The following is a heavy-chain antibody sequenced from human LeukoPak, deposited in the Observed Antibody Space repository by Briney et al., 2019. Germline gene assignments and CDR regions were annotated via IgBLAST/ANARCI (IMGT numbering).Heavy chain of an antibody. V-gene: IGHV3-23*01. J-gene: IGHJ4*02. CDR1: GFTFSSYA. D-gene: IGHD3-22*01. CDR2: ISVSGGST. Sequence: PGGSLRLSCAASGFTFSSYAMSWVRQAPGKGLEWVSAISVSGGSTYYADSVKGRFTISRDNSKNTLYLQMNSLRAEDTAVYYCARGGHSSAFFDYWGQGTLVTVSS. CDR3: ARGGHSSAFFDY.